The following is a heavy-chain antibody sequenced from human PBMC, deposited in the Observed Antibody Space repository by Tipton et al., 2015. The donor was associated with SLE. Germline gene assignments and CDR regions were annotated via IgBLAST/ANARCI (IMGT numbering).Heavy chain of an antibody. CDR1: GYTFTSYG. CDR2: ISGYNGDT. J-gene: IGHJ4*02. Sequence: QLVQSGAEVKKPGASVKVSCKASGYTFTSYGISWVRQAPGQGLEWMAWISGYNGDTNYVQKLQGRVTMTTDTSTSTAYMELTSLRSDDTAVYFCARVSEVVGVTFDYWGQGTLVTVSS. V-gene: IGHV1-18*01. CDR3: ARVSEVVGVTFDY. D-gene: IGHD1-26*01.